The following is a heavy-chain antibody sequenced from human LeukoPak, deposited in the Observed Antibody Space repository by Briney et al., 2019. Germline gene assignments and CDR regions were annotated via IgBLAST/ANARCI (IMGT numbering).Heavy chain of an antibody. J-gene: IGHJ6*02. D-gene: IGHD3-22*01. Sequence: SETLSLTCTVSGGSISSGGYYWSWIRQHPGKGLEWIGYIYYSGSTYYNPSLKSRVTISVDTSKNQFSLKLSSVTAADTAVYYCARDYYGSSYGMDVWGQGTTVTVSS. V-gene: IGHV4-31*03. CDR2: IYYSGST. CDR3: ARDYYGSSYGMDV. CDR1: GGSISSGGYY.